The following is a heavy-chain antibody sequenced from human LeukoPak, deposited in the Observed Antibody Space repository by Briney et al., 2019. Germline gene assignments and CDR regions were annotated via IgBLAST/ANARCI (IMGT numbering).Heavy chain of an antibody. D-gene: IGHD3-10*01. V-gene: IGHV1-2*02. Sequence: ASVKVSCKASGYTFTGYYIHWVRQAPGQRLEWMGWINPNSGDTKYAQKFQGRVTMTRDTSISTAYMELSSLRSDDTAVFYCARDHSEIRGPLITFGDFWGQGTLVTVSS. J-gene: IGHJ4*02. CDR1: GYTFTGYY. CDR2: INPNSGDT. CDR3: ARDHSEIRGPLITFGDF.